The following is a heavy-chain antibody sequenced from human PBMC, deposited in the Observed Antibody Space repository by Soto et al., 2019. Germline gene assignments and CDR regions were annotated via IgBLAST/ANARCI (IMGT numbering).Heavy chain of an antibody. Sequence: ASVKVSCKASGYTFTSYNINWVRQASGQGLEWLGWMNPNSGNTGYAQKFQGRVTMTRDNSINTAYMELSGLRSDDTAVYYCARELGSSGAVDWLDPWGQGTLVTVSS. D-gene: IGHD6-6*01. J-gene: IGHJ5*02. CDR1: GYTFTSYN. V-gene: IGHV1-8*01. CDR3: ARELGSSGAVDWLDP. CDR2: MNPNSGNT.